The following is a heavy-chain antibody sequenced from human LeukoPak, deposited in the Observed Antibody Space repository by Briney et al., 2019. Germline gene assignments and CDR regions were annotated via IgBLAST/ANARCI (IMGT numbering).Heavy chain of an antibody. CDR1: GGSFGGYY. V-gene: IGHV4-34*01. CDR2: INHSGST. D-gene: IGHD6-19*01. J-gene: IGHJ4*02. CDR3: ARVTDSSGWYFDY. Sequence: PSETLSLTCAVYGGSFGGYYWSWIRQPPGKGLEWIGEINHSGSTNYNPSLKSRVTISVDTSKNQFSLKLSSVTAADTAVYYCARVTDSSGWYFDYWGQGTLVTVSS.